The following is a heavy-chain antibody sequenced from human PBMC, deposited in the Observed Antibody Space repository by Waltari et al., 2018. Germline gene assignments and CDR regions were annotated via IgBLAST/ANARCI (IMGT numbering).Heavy chain of an antibody. CDR1: GFTFSSYW. J-gene: IGHJ4*02. Sequence: EVQLVESGVGLVQPGGSLRLSCAASGFTFSSYWMHWVRQPPGKGLLWVSRINSDGISTNYADSVKGRFTVSRDNAKNTLYLQMNSLRAEDTAVYYCARGRTGLTQIVEDWGQGTLVTVSS. D-gene: IGHD1-26*01. CDR2: INSDGIST. CDR3: ARGRTGLTQIVED. V-gene: IGHV3-74*01.